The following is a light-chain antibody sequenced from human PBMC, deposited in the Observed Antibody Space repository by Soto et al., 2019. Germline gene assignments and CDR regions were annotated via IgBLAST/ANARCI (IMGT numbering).Light chain of an antibody. J-gene: IGKJ1*01. CDR1: QSVNSN. V-gene: IGKV3-15*01. CDR2: GTS. CDR3: QQYNNWPRT. Sequence: RVMTQSPTTLSVSPGSRSTLVCRASQSVNSNLAWYQPKDGQAPRILIDGTSTSATGIPARCSGSGYRTEFNLTISSLQFEDFAVYYRQQYNNWPRTFGQGTKVDIK.